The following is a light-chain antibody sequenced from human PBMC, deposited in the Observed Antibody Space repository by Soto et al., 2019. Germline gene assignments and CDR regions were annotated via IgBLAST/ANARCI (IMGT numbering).Light chain of an antibody. Sequence: EIVLTQSPGTLSLSPGERATLSCRASQSVSSSYLAWYQQKPGQAPRLLIYGASSRATGIPDRFSGSGSGTDFTLTISSLEPEDFAVYYCQQYGSSSWTFGQATKVEIK. CDR3: QQYGSSSWT. J-gene: IGKJ1*01. CDR1: QSVSSSY. V-gene: IGKV3-20*01. CDR2: GAS.